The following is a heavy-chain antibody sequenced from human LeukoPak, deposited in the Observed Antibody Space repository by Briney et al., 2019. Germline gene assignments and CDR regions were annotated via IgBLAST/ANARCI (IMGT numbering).Heavy chain of an antibody. J-gene: IGHJ5*02. V-gene: IGHV3-23*01. Sequence: GGSLRLSCAASGFKLNDYWMTWVRQAPGKGLEWVSAISGSGGSTYYADSVKGRFTISRDNSKNTLYLQMNSLRAEDTAVYYCAKPSYYDFWSASLGWFDPWGQGTLVTVSS. D-gene: IGHD3-3*01. CDR2: ISGSGGST. CDR3: AKPSYYDFWSASLGWFDP. CDR1: GFKLNDYW.